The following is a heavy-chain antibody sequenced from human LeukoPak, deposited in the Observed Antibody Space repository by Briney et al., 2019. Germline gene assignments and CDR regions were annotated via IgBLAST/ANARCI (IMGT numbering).Heavy chain of an antibody. CDR1: GYTFTSYD. Sequence: GASVKVSCKASGYTFTSYDINWVRQATGQGLEWMGWMNPNSGNTGYAQKFQGRVTMTRNTSISTAYMELSGLRSEDTAVYYCARLEIAVVGSPPVEYYYGRDVWGQGTTVTVSS. CDR3: ARLEIAVVGSPPVEYYYGRDV. V-gene: IGHV1-8*01. CDR2: MNPNSGNT. J-gene: IGHJ6*02. D-gene: IGHD6-19*01.